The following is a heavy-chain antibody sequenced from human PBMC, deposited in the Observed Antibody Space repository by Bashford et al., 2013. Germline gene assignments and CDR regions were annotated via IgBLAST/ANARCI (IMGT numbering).Heavy chain of an antibody. CDR3: AKDLPDRCSAGSCYLMGSFDY. Sequence: GGPLRLSCAASGFTFSSYGMHWVRQAPGKGLEWVAVILYDGSNKYYADFVKGRFTISRDNSKNTLYLQMNSLRAEDTAVYYCAKDLPDRCSAGSCYLMGSFDYWGQGTLVTVSS. J-gene: IGHJ4*02. V-gene: IGHV3-30*18. D-gene: IGHD2-15*01. CDR1: GFTFSSYG. CDR2: ILYDGSNK.